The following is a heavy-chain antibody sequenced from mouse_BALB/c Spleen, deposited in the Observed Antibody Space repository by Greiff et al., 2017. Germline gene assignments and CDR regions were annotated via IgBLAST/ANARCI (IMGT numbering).Heavy chain of an antibody. J-gene: IGHJ4*01. CDR3: ARTYDGYYEAMDY. D-gene: IGHD2-3*01. V-gene: IGHV1-20*02. Sequence: EVQLQQSGPELVQPGASVKISCKASGYSFTGYFMNWVMQSHGKSLEWIGRINPYNGDTFYNQKFKGKATLTVDKSSSTAHMELRSLASEDSAVYYCARTYDGYYEAMDYWGQGTSVTVSS. CDR1: GYSFTGYF. CDR2: INPYNGDT.